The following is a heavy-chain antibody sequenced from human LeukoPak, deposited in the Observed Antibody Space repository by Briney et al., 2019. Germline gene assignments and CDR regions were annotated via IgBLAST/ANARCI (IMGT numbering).Heavy chain of an antibody. Sequence: SQTLSFTCTVSGASIGSGGYYWTWIRQLPGKGLEWIGYIYYSGSTYYNPSLKSRVDISVDTSKNQFYPKLSSVTAADTAVYYCARGYGSGRYDWFDPWGQGTPVTVSS. CDR2: IYYSGST. D-gene: IGHD3-10*01. V-gene: IGHV4-31*03. CDR3: ARGYGSGRYDWFDP. CDR1: GASIGSGGYY. J-gene: IGHJ5*02.